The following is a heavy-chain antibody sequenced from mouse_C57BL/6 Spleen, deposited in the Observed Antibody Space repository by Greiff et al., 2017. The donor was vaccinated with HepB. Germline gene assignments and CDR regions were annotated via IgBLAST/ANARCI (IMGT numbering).Heavy chain of an antibody. CDR2: IDPETGGT. D-gene: IGHD2-5*01. J-gene: IGHJ4*01. Sequence: VQRVESGAELVRPGASVTLSCKASGYTFTDYEMHWVKQTPVHGLEWIGAIDPETGGTAYNQKFKGKAILTADKSSSTAYMELRSLTSEDSAVYYCTRWRVTTYYAMDYWGQGTSVTVSS. CDR3: TRWRVTTYYAMDY. V-gene: IGHV1-15*01. CDR1: GYTFTDYE.